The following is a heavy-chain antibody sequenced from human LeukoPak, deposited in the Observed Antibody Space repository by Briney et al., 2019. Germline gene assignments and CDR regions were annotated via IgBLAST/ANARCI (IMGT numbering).Heavy chain of an antibody. CDR1: GGSINSYY. Sequence: SETLSLTCTVSGGSINSYYWTWIRQPAGKGLEWIGRISTSANTGFNPSLKSRVTMPLDTSKNQFSLKLSSVTAADTAVYYCARGGSSWNSWFDPWGQGTLVTVSS. CDR2: ISTSANT. D-gene: IGHD6-13*01. J-gene: IGHJ5*02. CDR3: ARGGSSWNSWFDP. V-gene: IGHV4-4*07.